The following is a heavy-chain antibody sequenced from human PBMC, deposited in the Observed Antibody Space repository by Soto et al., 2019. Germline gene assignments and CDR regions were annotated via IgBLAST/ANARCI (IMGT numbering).Heavy chain of an antibody. V-gene: IGHV3-9*01. CDR1: GFTFDDYA. J-gene: IGHJ4*02. Sequence: GGSLRLSCAASGFTFDDYAMHWVRQAPGKGLEWVSGISWNSGSIGYADSVKGRFTISRDNAKNSLYLQMNSLRAEDSALYYCAKDIKYGSSSALDYWGQGTLVTVSS. D-gene: IGHD6-6*01. CDR2: ISWNSGSI. CDR3: AKDIKYGSSSALDY.